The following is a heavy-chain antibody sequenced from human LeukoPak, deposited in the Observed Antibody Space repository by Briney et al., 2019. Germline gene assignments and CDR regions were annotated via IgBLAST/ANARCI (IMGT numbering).Heavy chain of an antibody. J-gene: IGHJ5*02. CDR1: GGTFISYA. V-gene: IGHV1-69*13. Sequence: SVKVSCKASGGTFISYAISWVRQAPGQGLEWMGGIIPIVGTANYAQKFQGRVTITADESTSTAYMELSSLRSEDTAVYYCASFGYCSGGSCPGVFDPWGQGTLVTVSS. D-gene: IGHD2-15*01. CDR2: IIPIVGTA. CDR3: ASFGYCSGGSCPGVFDP.